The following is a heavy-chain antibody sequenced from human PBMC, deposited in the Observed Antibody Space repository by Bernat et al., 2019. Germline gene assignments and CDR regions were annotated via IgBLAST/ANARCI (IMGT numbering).Heavy chain of an antibody. CDR3: AKDARSCGYYLYYFDY. CDR1: GFTFSSYG. D-gene: IGHD3-22*01. Sequence: QVQLVESGGGVVQPGRSLRLSCAASGFTFSSYGMHWVRQAPGKGLEWVAVISYDGSNKYYADSLKGRFTISRDNSKNTLYLQMNSLRAEDTAVYYCAKDARSCGYYLYYFDYWGQGTLVTVSS. CDR2: ISYDGSNK. V-gene: IGHV3-30*18. J-gene: IGHJ4*02.